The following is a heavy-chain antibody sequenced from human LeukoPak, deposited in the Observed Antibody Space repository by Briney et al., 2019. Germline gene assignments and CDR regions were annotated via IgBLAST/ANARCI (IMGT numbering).Heavy chain of an antibody. CDR2: IYYSGST. CDR1: DDSITMYY. Sequence: SETLSLTCTVSDDSITMYYWTWIRQPPGKGLEWIGYIYYSGSTNYNPSLKSRVTISVDTSKNQFSLKLSSVTAADTAVYYCARDSGGLHYYDSSGYYLDAFDIWGQGTMVTVSS. CDR3: ARDSGGLHYYDSSGYYLDAFDI. V-gene: IGHV4-59*01. J-gene: IGHJ3*02. D-gene: IGHD3-22*01.